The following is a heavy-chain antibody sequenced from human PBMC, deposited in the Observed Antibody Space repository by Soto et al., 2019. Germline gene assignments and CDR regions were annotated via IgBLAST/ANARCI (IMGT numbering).Heavy chain of an antibody. CDR1: GYSFTSYW. D-gene: IGHD2-2*01. Sequence: GESLKISCKGSGYSFTSYWIGWVRQMPGKGLEWMGIIYPGDSDTRYSPSFQGQVTISADKSISTAYLQWSSLKASDTAMYYCARHVTVVPAAMGYYYYMDVWGKGTTVTVSS. J-gene: IGHJ6*03. V-gene: IGHV5-51*01. CDR2: IYPGDSDT. CDR3: ARHVTVVPAAMGYYYYMDV.